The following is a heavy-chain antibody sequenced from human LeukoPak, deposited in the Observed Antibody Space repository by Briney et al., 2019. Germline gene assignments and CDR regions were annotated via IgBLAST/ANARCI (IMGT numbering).Heavy chain of an antibody. CDR2: IYSGGGT. CDR3: ARDPTYYYFDY. D-gene: IGHD1-26*01. CDR1: GFTVSSNY. V-gene: IGHV3-66*02. J-gene: IGHJ4*02. Sequence: GGSLRLSCAASGFTVSSNYMSWDRQAPGKGLQWVLVIYSGGGTYYADSVKGRFTISRDNSKNTLYLQMNNVRPEDTAMYYCARDPTYYYFDYWGQGTLVTVSS.